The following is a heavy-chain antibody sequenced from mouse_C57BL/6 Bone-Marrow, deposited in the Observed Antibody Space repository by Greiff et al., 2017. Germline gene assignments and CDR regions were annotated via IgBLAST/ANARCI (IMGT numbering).Heavy chain of an antibody. CDR2: ISSGSSTI. J-gene: IGHJ2*01. CDR1: GFTFSAYG. Sequence: EVKLMESGGGLVKPGGSLKLSCAASGFTFSAYGMHWVRQAPEKGLEWVAYISSGSSTIYYADTVKGRFTISRDNAKNTLFLQLASLRSEETAMYYCAKDYDGSSYDYWGQGTTLTVSS. CDR3: AKDYDGSSYDY. D-gene: IGHD1-1*01. V-gene: IGHV5-17*01.